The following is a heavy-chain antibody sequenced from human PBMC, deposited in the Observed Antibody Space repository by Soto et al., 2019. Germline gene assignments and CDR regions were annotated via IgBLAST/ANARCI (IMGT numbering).Heavy chain of an antibody. Sequence: QVQLQESGQGLVKPSETLSLTCTVSGAYMRNDYYYWSWVRQNPGKDLEWIGHMHHSGRTHYNPSLKSRVAISVDTSKNQFSLYLNSVTAADTAVYYCARWVEVSLDYFDSWGQGTPVTVSS. D-gene: IGHD2-15*01. CDR1: GAYMRNDYYY. J-gene: IGHJ4*02. CDR2: MHHSGRT. CDR3: ARWVEVSLDYFDS. V-gene: IGHV4-31*03.